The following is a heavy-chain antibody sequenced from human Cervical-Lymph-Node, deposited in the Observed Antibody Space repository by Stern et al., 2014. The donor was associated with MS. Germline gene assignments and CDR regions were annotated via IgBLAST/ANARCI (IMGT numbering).Heavy chain of an antibody. V-gene: IGHV3-21*01. CDR1: GFTFSSYS. D-gene: IGHD4-23*01. CDR2: ISSGGSYI. Sequence: VQLVESGGGLVKPGGSLRLSCAASGFTFSSYSMNWVRQAPGQGLEWVASISSGGSYIYYAASLKGRFTISRDNAKNSLYLQMNSLRAEDTAVYYCARGRGGNYRYYFDYWGQGTLVTVSS. CDR3: ARGRGGNYRYYFDY. J-gene: IGHJ4*02.